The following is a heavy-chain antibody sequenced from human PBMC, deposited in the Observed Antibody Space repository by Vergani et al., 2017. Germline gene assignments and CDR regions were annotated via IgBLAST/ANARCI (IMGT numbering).Heavy chain of an antibody. V-gene: IGHV4-4*02. CDR3: ARVXRGDYYDSSGYLYGMDV. CDR1: GGSISSSNW. J-gene: IGHJ6*02. Sequence: QVQLQESGPGLVKPSGTLSLTCAVSGGSISSSNWWSWVRQPPGKGLEWTGEIYHSGSTNYNPSLKSRVTISVDKSKNQFSLKRSSVTAADTAVYYCARVXRGDYYDSSGYLYGMDVWGQGTTVAVSS. D-gene: IGHD3-22*01. CDR2: IYHSGST.